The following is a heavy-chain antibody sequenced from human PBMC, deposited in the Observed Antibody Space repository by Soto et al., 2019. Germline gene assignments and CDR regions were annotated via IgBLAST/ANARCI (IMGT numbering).Heavy chain of an antibody. D-gene: IGHD2-21*01. J-gene: IGHJ4*02. CDR1: GFTVSTKY. Sequence: EVQLVESGGGWVQPGGSLRLSCAASGFTVSTKYMSWVRQAPGKGLERVSVIYSGGSTFYADSVRGRFTISRDNSKNTVNLQMNSLRDEDPAVYYCARDPCAADYWSQGTLVTVSS. CDR3: ARDPCAADY. CDR2: IYSGGST. V-gene: IGHV3-66*01.